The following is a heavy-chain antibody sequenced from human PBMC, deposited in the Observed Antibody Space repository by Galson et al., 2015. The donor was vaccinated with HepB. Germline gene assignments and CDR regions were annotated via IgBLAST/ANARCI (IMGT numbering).Heavy chain of an antibody. CDR2: ISAYNGNT. J-gene: IGHJ4*02. D-gene: IGHD6-13*01. V-gene: IGHV1-18*04. Sequence: SVKVSCKASGYTFTSYGISWVRQAPGQGLEWMGWISAYNGNTNYAQKLQGRVTMTTDTSTSTAYMELRSLRSDDTAVYYCARDRRYSSSWTPFGFDYWGQGTLVTVSP. CDR1: GYTFTSYG. CDR3: ARDRRYSSSWTPFGFDY.